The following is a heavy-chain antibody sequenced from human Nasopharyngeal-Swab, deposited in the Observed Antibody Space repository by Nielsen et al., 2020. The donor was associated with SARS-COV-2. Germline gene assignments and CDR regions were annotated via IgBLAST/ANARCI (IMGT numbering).Heavy chain of an antibody. Sequence: QPPGKGLEWVAVISYDGSNKYYADSVKGRFTISRDNSKNTLYLQMNSLRAEDTAVYYCARDAPDYGDYAIDYWGQGTLVTVSS. CDR2: ISYDGSNK. D-gene: IGHD4-17*01. V-gene: IGHV3-30-3*01. J-gene: IGHJ4*02. CDR3: ARDAPDYGDYAIDY.